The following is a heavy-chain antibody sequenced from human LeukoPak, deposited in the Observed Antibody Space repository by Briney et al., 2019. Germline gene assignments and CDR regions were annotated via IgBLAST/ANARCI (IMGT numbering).Heavy chain of an antibody. CDR2: IAYTGST. V-gene: IGHV4-61*01. Sequence: PSETLSLTCTVSGGSVSGGSISSYYWSWIRQPPGKGLEWIGFIAYTGSTNYNPSLKSRVTISVDKSKKQFSLRLSSVTAADTAVYYCAGHVPQEHSGSCWFDPWGQGTLVTVSS. CDR3: AGHVPQEHSGSCWFDP. D-gene: IGHD1-26*01. CDR1: GGSVSGGSISSYY. J-gene: IGHJ5*02.